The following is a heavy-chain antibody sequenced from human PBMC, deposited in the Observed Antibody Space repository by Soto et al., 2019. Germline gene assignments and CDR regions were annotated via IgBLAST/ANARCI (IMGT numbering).Heavy chain of an antibody. CDR2: IISIVGIP. J-gene: IGHJ3*01. V-gene: IGHV1-69*01. CDR1: GGTLNKHA. D-gene: IGHD2-15*01. CDR3: ARGATRCYFEGASDV. Sequence: QVQLVQSGAEGKKPGSSVKVSCKASGGTLNKHAITWVRRAPGQGLEWLGGIISIVGIPNYPQTFQGIVTINADDATNTSHMEIPNLSSDDKAVYYCARGATRCYFEGASDVSGQGTMVTVS.